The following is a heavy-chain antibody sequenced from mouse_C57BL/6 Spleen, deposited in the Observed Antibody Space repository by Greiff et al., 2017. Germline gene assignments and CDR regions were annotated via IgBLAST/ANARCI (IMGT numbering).Heavy chain of an antibody. CDR3: AREDDYDVEDYAVDY. Sequence: EVKLVESGPELVKPGASVKISCKASGYSFTGYYMNWVKQSPEKSLEWIGEINPSTGGTTSNQKFKAKATLTVDKSSSTAYMQLKSLTSEDSAVYYFAREDDYDVEDYAVDYWGQGTTVTVSS. CDR1: GYSFTGYY. V-gene: IGHV1-42*01. J-gene: IGHJ4*01. CDR2: INPSTGGT. D-gene: IGHD2-4*01.